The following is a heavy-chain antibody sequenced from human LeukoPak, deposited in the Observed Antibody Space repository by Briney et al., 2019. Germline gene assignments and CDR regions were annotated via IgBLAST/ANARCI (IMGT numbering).Heavy chain of an antibody. CDR1: GGSFSGYY. J-gene: IGHJ6*03. D-gene: IGHD6-13*01. CDR3: ARGLSSSRRTYYYYYMDV. Sequence: SETLSLTCAVYGGSFSGYYWSWIRQPPGKGLEWIREINHSGSTNYNPSLKSRVTISVDTSKNQFSLKLSSVTAADTAVYYCARGLSSSRRTYYYYYMDVRGKGTTVTVSS. V-gene: IGHV4-34*01. CDR2: INHSGST.